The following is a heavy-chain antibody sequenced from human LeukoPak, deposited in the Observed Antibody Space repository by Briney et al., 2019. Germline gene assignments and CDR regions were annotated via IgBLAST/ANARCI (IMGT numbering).Heavy chain of an antibody. D-gene: IGHD1-7*01. V-gene: IGHV3-21*01. CDR2: ISSSSSYI. Sequence: GGSLRLSCAASGFTFSSDSMNWVRQAPGKGLEWVASISSSSSYIYYADSVKGRFTISRDNAKNSLYLQKNRMRDEDTAVSSCARATPVPGPTPLDDWGQGTLVTVSS. J-gene: IGHJ4*02. CDR1: GFTFSSDS. CDR3: ARATPVPGPTPLDD.